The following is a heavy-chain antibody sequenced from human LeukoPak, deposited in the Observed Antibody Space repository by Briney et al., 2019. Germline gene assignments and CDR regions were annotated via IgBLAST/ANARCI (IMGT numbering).Heavy chain of an antibody. V-gene: IGHV1-24*01. Sequence: ASVKVSCKVSGYTLTELSMHWVRQAPGKGLEWMGGFDPEDGETIYAQKFQGRVTMTEDTSTDTAYMELSSLRSEDTAVYYYATQPINYYDSSAPSQHFDYWGQGTLVTVSS. J-gene: IGHJ4*02. D-gene: IGHD3-22*01. CDR3: ATQPINYYDSSAPSQHFDY. CDR2: FDPEDGET. CDR1: GYTLTELS.